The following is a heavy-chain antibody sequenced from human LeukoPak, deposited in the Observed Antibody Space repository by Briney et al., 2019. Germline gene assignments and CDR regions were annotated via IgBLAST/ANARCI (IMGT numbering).Heavy chain of an antibody. D-gene: IGHD6-19*01. CDR2: IYYSGTT. CDR1: GGSISNYY. CDR3: ARVLSSGWAGFDY. Sequence: SETLSLTCTVSGGSISNYYWAWIRQPPGKGLEWIAHIYYSGTTNYNPSLKSRVTISVDTSKNQFSLKLSSVTAADTAVYYCARVLSSGWAGFDYWGQGALVTVSS. J-gene: IGHJ4*02. V-gene: IGHV4-59*01.